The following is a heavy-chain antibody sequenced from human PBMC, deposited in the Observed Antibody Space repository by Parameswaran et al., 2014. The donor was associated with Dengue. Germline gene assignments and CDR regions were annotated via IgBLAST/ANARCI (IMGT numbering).Heavy chain of an antibody. J-gene: IGHJ6*02. V-gene: IGHV4-34*01. D-gene: IGHD1-1*01. CDR2: INHSGST. Sequence: ASETLSLTCAVYGGSFSGYYWSWIRQPPGKGLEWIGEINHSGSTNYNPSLKSRVTISVDTSKNQFSLKLSSVTAADTAVYYCARGWVEPILYYYYGMDVWGQGTTVTVSS. CDR1: GGSFSGYY. CDR3: ARGWVEPILYYYYGMDV.